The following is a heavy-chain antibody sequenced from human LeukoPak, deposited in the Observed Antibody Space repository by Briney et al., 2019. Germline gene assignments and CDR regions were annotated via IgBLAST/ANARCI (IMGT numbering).Heavy chain of an antibody. Sequence: GGSLRLSCAASGFTFSTYAMSWVRQAPGKGLEWVSAISGSGGSASYADSVKGRFTISRDNSKNTLYMQMNSLRAEDTAVYYCAKDGSGVAAANYYFDYWGQGTLVTV. CDR2: ISGSGGSA. J-gene: IGHJ4*02. CDR3: AKDGSGVAAANYYFDY. CDR1: GFTFSTYA. V-gene: IGHV3-23*01. D-gene: IGHD2-15*01.